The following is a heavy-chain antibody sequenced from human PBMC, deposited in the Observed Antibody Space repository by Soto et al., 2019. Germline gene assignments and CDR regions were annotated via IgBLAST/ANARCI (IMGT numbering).Heavy chain of an antibody. CDR1: GYTFTTSA. Sequence: QAQLVQSGAAVNKPGASVKISCKASGYTFTTSALHWVRQAPGQQGQRLEWLGRITAGNGKTTYSQKFQDRVTITRDALATTAYMELSRLTSEDTAVYSCARGLVDDSNLDLWGQGTRVTVS. V-gene: IGHV1-3*01. J-gene: IGHJ5*02. CDR3: ARGLVDDSNLDL. D-gene: IGHD3-9*01. CDR2: ITAGNGKT.